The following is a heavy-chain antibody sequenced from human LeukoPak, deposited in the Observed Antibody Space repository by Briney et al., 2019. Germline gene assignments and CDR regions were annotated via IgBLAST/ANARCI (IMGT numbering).Heavy chain of an antibody. D-gene: IGHD3-9*01. CDR1: GFTFSSSG. J-gene: IGHJ4*02. CDR3: TRVLRYPDY. V-gene: IGHV3-73*01. Sequence: GRSLRLSCAASGFTFSSSGMHWVRQASGKGLEWVGRIRSKANGYATAYAASVKGRFTISRDDSKNTAYLQMNSLKTEDTAVYYCTRVLRYPDYWGQGTLVTVSS. CDR2: IRSKANGYAT.